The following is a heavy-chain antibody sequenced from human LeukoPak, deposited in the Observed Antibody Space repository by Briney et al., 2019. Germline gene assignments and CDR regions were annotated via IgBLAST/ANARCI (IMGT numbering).Heavy chain of an antibody. CDR3: AKDGPASWGYFDY. CDR1: GFTFRSYA. D-gene: IGHD3-16*01. CDR2: ISSSGSST. Sequence: GGSLRLSCAASGFTFRSYAMNWVRQAPGKGLEWVSTISSSGSSTYYADSVKGRFTTFRDNSKNTVYLLMNSLRAEDTAVYYCAKDGPASWGYFDYWGQGTPATVSS. V-gene: IGHV3-23*01. J-gene: IGHJ4*02.